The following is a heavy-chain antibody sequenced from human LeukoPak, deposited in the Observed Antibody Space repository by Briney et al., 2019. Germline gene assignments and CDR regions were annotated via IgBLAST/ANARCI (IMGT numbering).Heavy chain of an antibody. J-gene: IGHJ5*02. Sequence: ASVKVSCKASGGTFSSYAISWVRQAPGQGLEWMGGIIPIFGTANYAQKFQGRVTITADESTSTAYMELSSLRSEDTAVYYCARVGWLRRRWFDPWGQGTLVTVSS. V-gene: IGHV1-69*13. CDR3: ARVGWLRRRWFDP. CDR1: GGTFSSYA. CDR2: IIPIFGTA. D-gene: IGHD5-12*01.